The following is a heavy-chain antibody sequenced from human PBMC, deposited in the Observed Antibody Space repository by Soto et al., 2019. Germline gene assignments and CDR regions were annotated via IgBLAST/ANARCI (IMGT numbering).Heavy chain of an antibody. Sequence: EVQLLESGGGLVQPGGSLRLSCAASGFTFSSYAMSWVRQAPGKGLEWVSAISGSGGSTYYADSVKGRFTFSRDNSKNTLYLQMNSLRAEDTAVYYCAKDQDTAMVTGYYYYYGMDVWGQGTTVTVSS. D-gene: IGHD5-18*01. CDR1: GFTFSSYA. CDR2: ISGSGGST. V-gene: IGHV3-23*01. CDR3: AKDQDTAMVTGYYYYYGMDV. J-gene: IGHJ6*02.